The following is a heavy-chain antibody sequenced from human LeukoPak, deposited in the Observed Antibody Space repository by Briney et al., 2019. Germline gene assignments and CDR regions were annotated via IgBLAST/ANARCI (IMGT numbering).Heavy chain of an antibody. J-gene: IGHJ3*02. CDR3: AKDEAGVLRYFDWLSYDAFDI. Sequence: GGSLRLSCVTSGFTFSSYGMHWVRQAPGKGLEWVAFIRYDGSNKYYADSVKGRFTISRDNSKNTLYLQMNSLRAEDTAVYYCAKDEAGVLRYFDWLSYDAFDIWGQGTMVTVSS. CDR2: IRYDGSNK. D-gene: IGHD3-9*01. CDR1: GFTFSSYG. V-gene: IGHV3-30*02.